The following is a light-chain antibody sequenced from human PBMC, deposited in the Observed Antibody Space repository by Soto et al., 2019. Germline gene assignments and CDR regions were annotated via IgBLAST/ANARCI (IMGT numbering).Light chain of an antibody. Sequence: QSALTQPASVSGSPGQSITISCTGTSSDVGGYNYVSWYQQHPRKAPKLMIYDVSNRPSGVSNRFSGSKSSNTASLTISGLQAEDEADYYCSSYTSSSTLYVFVTGTKLTVL. V-gene: IGLV2-14*01. CDR3: SSYTSSSTLYV. CDR2: DVS. CDR1: SSDVGGYNY. J-gene: IGLJ1*01.